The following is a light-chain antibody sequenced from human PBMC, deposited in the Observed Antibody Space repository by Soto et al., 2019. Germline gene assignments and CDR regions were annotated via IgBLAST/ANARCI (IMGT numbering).Light chain of an antibody. CDR3: QAWDDTTGVV. CDR1: DLGNRY. V-gene: IGLV3-1*01. J-gene: IGLJ2*01. CDR2: LDT. Sequence: SYELTQPPSVSVSPGQTASITCSGGDLGNRYACWYQQKPGQSPALVIYLDTKRPSGIPERFSGSNSGNTATLTISGTQAVDEADYYCQAWDDTTGVVFGGGTKLTVL.